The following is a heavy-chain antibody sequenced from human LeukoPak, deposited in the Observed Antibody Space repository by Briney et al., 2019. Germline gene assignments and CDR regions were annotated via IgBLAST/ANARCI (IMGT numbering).Heavy chain of an antibody. D-gene: IGHD1-1*01. CDR1: RYTFTSYY. CDR2: INPSGGST. V-gene: IGHV1-46*03. J-gene: IGHJ4*02. CDR3: ARGRGNELDY. Sequence: ASVKVSCKASRYTFTSYYMHWVRHAPGQGLEWMGIINPSGGSTSYAQKFQGRVTMTRDTSTSTVYMELSNLRSEDTAVYYCARGRGNELDYWGQGTLVTVSS.